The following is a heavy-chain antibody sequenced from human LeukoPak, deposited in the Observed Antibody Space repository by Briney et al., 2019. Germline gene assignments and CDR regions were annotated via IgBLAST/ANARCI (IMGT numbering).Heavy chain of an antibody. Sequence: ARSLSLSCAASGFTFDDYAMHWVRQAPGKGLEGVSGISWNSGSIGYADSVKGRFTISRDNAKNSLYLQMNSLRAEDTALYYCAKELLSGPDAFDIWGQGTMVTVSS. CDR1: GFTFDDYA. CDR2: ISWNSGSI. V-gene: IGHV3-9*01. CDR3: AKELLSGPDAFDI. J-gene: IGHJ3*02. D-gene: IGHD1-14*01.